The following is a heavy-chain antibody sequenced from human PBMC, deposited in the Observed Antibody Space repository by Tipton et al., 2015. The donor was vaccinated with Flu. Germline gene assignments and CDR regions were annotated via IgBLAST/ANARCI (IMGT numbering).Heavy chain of an antibody. J-gene: IGHJ4*02. Sequence: VQLVQSGAEVKKPGESLKISCKGSGYTFSSYWVAWVRQMPGKGLEWMGIIYPGDSNTNRYSPSFQGQVTISVDKSISTVYLQWNSLKASDTGIYYCARRGRGDSGQYDGYFFDYWGQGSLVNVSS. V-gene: IGHV5-51*03. CDR2: IYPGDSNTN. CDR3: ARRGRGDSGQYDGYFFDY. CDR1: GYTFSSYW. D-gene: IGHD5-24*01.